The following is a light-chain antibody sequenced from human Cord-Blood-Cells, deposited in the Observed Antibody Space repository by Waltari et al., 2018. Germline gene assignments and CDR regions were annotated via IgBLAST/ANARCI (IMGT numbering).Light chain of an antibody. J-gene: IGKJ5*01. V-gene: IGKV1-33*01. CDR1: QDISNY. CDR3: QQYDNLLTIT. CDR2: DAS. Sequence: IQMPKSPSSMCASVGDRVTITCKASQDISNYLNWYQQKPGKAPKFLIYDASNLETGVPSRFSGSGSGTDFTFTISSLQPEDIATYYCQQYDNLLTITFGQGTRLEIK.